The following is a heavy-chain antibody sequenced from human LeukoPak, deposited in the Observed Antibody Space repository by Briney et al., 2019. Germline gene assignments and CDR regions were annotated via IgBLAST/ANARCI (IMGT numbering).Heavy chain of an antibody. J-gene: IGHJ4*02. CDR3: TMRDDFWSGSDY. D-gene: IGHD3-3*01. CDR2: IKSKTDGGTA. Sequence: GGSLRLSCAASGFTFSNAWMNWVRQAPGKGLEWVGRIKSKTDGGTADYAAPVKGRFTISRDDSKNTLYLQMNSLKTEDTAVYYCTMRDDFWSGSDYWGQGTLVTVSS. V-gene: IGHV3-15*07. CDR1: GFTFSNAW.